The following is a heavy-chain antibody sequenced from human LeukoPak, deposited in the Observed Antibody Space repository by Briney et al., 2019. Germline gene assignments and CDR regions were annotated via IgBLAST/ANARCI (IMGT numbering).Heavy chain of an antibody. CDR1: GYTFTDYY. V-gene: IGHV1-2*02. J-gene: IGHJ5*02. D-gene: IGHD5-12*01. CDR3: ARDAHNGYEFHDWFDP. CDR2: INPNSGGT. Sequence: ASVKVSCKASGYTFTDYYIHWVRQAPGQGLEWMGWINPNSGGTKYAQKFQGRVTMTTDTSISTAYMEMSRLTSDDTAVYYCARDAHNGYEFHDWFDPWGQGALVTVSS.